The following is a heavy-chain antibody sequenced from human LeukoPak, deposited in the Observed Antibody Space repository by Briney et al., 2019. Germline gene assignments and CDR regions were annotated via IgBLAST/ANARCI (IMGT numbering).Heavy chain of an antibody. CDR2: ISSTGGYI. V-gene: IGHV3-21*01. Sequence: PGGSLRLSCAASGFTFSSYAMSWVRQAPGKGLEWVSSISSTGGYIYYADSVKGRFTISRDNAKNSLYLQMNSLRAEDTAVYSCARVGHPTPRPADYWGQGTLVTVSS. J-gene: IGHJ4*02. CDR3: ARVGHPTPRPADY. CDR1: GFTFSSYA.